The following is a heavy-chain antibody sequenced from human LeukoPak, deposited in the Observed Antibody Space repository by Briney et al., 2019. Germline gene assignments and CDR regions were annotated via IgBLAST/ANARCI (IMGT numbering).Heavy chain of an antibody. CDR3: TKEDGSSAFDI. J-gene: IGHJ3*02. D-gene: IGHD3-10*01. V-gene: IGHV3-11*01. CDR1: GFTFSDYY. Sequence: GGSLRLSCAASGFTFSDYYMSWIRQAPGKGLEWVSYISSSGSTIYYADSVKGRFTISRDSAKNSLYLQMNSLRAEDTALYFCTKEDGSSAFDIWGQGTMVTVSS. CDR2: ISSSGSTI.